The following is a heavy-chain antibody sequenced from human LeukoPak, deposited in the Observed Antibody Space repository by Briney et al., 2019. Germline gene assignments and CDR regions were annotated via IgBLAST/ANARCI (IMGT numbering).Heavy chain of an antibody. D-gene: IGHD3-9*01. CDR1: GFTFSTYT. CDR2: VVGSGSNT. CDR3: AKSHRPEVLRFFDRLLSTFDF. J-gene: IGHJ4*02. Sequence: GGSLRLSCEASGFTFSTYTINWVRQAPGKGLEWVSGVVGSGSNTYYADSVKGRFTISRDNSNNTLYLQMNSLRAEDTALYYCAKSHRPEVLRFFDRLLSTFDFWGQGILVTVSS. V-gene: IGHV3-23*01.